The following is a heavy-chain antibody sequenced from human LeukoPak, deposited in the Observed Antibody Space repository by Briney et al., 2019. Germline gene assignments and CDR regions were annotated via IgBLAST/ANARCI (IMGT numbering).Heavy chain of an antibody. CDR2: IYPGDSDT. Sequence: GESLKISCKGSGYSFTSYWIGWVRQMPGKGLEWMGIIYPGDSDTRYSPSFQGQVTISADKSITTAYLQWSSLKASGTAMYYCASYNYYDSSGYYYEWVYWGQGTLVTVSS. CDR1: GYSFTSYW. V-gene: IGHV5-51*01. CDR3: ASYNYYDSSGYYYEWVY. D-gene: IGHD3-22*01. J-gene: IGHJ4*02.